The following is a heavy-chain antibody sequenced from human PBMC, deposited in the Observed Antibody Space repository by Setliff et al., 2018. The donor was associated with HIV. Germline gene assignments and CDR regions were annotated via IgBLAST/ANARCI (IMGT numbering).Heavy chain of an antibody. CDR1: GYTFTSYA. Sequence: ASVKVSCKASGYTFTSYAMHWVRQAPGQRLEWMGWINAGKGNTKYSQKFQGRVTITRDTSASTAYMELSSLRPEDTAVYYCASPTAIPHWGQGTLVTVSS. V-gene: IGHV1-3*01. CDR3: ASPTAIPH. J-gene: IGHJ4*02. CDR2: INAGKGNT. D-gene: IGHD2-21*02.